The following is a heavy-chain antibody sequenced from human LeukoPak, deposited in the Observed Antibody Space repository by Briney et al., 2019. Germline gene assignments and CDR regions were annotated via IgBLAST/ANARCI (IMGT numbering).Heavy chain of an antibody. Sequence: GGSLRLSCAASGFTFSSYGMHWVRQAPGKGLEWVAVIWYDGSNKYYADSVKGRFTISRDNSKNTLYLQMNSLRADDTAVYYCARAPYDSSSWRDNWFDPWGQGTLVTVSS. V-gene: IGHV3-33*01. D-gene: IGHD6-13*01. CDR1: GFTFSSYG. J-gene: IGHJ5*02. CDR3: ARAPYDSSSWRDNWFDP. CDR2: IWYDGSNK.